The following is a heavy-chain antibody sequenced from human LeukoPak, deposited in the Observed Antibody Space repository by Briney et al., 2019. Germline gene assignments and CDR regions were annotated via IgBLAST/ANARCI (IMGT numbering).Heavy chain of an antibody. D-gene: IGHD3-16*01. CDR2: ISSSSSYI. CDR1: GFTFSSYS. V-gene: IGHV3-21*01. J-gene: IGHJ5*02. CDR3: ARGGTDWFDP. Sequence: GGSLRLSCAASGFTFSSYSMNWVRQAPGKGLEWVSSISSSSSYIYYADSVKGRFTISRDNAKNSLYLQMNSLRAEDTAVFYCARGGTDWFDPWGQGTLVTVSS.